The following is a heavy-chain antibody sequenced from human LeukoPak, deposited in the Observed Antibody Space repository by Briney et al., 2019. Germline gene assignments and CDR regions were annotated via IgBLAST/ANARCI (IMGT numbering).Heavy chain of an antibody. J-gene: IGHJ4*02. V-gene: IGHV3-23*01. Sequence: GRSLRLSCAASGFTFSSCGMTWVRQAPGKGLDWVSSISGSDGGTYYADSVKGRFTISRDNSKNTLYLQMNSLRAEDTAIYYCAKRGPIYTSSPGNYFDYWGQGTLVTVSS. CDR3: AKRGPIYTSSPGNYFDY. D-gene: IGHD6-6*01. CDR2: ISGSDGGT. CDR1: GFTFSSCG.